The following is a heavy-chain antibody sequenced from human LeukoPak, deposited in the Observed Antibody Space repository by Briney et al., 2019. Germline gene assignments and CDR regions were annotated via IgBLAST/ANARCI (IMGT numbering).Heavy chain of an antibody. J-gene: IGHJ4*02. V-gene: IGHV1-18*01. CDR2: ISAYNGNT. CDR3: ARSYCSSTSCYTVDY. CDR1: GYTFTSYG. Sequence: VASVKVSCTASGYTFTSYGISWVRQAPGQGLEWMGWISAYNGNTNYAQKLQGRVTMTTDTSTSTAYMELRSLRSDDTAVYYCARSYCSSTSCYTVDYWGQGTLVTVSS. D-gene: IGHD2-2*02.